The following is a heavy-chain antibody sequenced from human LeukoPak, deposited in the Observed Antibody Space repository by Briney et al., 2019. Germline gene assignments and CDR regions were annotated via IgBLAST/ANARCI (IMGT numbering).Heavy chain of an antibody. Sequence: PGGSLRLSCAASGFTFSGSAMQGVRPTSGEGLEWVGRIRTKANSYATTYAASVKGRFTMSRDDSKKTAFLQMNSLKTEDTAVYYCTRGQPRWFDPWGQGTLVTVSS. CDR3: TRGQPRWFDP. V-gene: IGHV3-73*01. J-gene: IGHJ5*02. CDR2: IRTKANSYAT. D-gene: IGHD1-14*01. CDR1: GFTFSGSA.